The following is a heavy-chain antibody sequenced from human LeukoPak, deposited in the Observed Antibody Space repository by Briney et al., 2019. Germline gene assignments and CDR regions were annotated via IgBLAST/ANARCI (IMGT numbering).Heavy chain of an antibody. D-gene: IGHD6-13*01. J-gene: IGHJ4*02. CDR2: IYYTGST. Sequence: SPSETLSLTCTVSGVSISGYFWTWFRQPPGKGLEWIGYIYYTGSTNYNPSLKSRVTISVDASNYQFSLKLSSVTAADTAVYYCVRTYSSSLDYWGQGTLVTVSS. CDR3: VRTYSSSLDY. CDR1: GVSISGYF. V-gene: IGHV4-59*08.